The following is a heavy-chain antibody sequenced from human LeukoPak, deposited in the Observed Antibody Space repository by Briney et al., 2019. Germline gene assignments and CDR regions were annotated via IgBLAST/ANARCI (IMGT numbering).Heavy chain of an antibody. Sequence: SETLSLTCTVSGGSISSSRYYWGWIRQPPGKGLEWIGSIYYTGSTYYNPSLRSRVSISVDTSKNQFTLKLSSVTAADTAVYYCARRGVVATPDANFWGQGTLVTVST. V-gene: IGHV4-39*01. CDR3: ARRGVVATPDANF. CDR1: GGSISSSRYY. D-gene: IGHD5-12*01. J-gene: IGHJ4*02. CDR2: IYYTGST.